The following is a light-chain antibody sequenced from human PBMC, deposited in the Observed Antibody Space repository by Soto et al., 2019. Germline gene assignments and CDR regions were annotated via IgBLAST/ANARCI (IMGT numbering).Light chain of an antibody. CDR2: DAS. Sequence: EIVLTQSPATLSLSPGERATLSCRASQSISSYLAWYQQKPGQAPRLLIYDASNRATGIPARFSGSGSGTDFTHTISRLEPEDFAVYYCQQRSNWPRTFGQGTKVEIK. CDR3: QQRSNWPRT. J-gene: IGKJ1*01. V-gene: IGKV3-11*01. CDR1: QSISSY.